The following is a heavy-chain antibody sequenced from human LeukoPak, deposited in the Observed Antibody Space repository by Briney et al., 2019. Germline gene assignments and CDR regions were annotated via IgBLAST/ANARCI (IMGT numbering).Heavy chain of an antibody. Sequence: GGSLRLSCAASGFTFSSYGMHWVRQAPGKGLEWVAVIWNDGNNKYYADSVEGRFIISRDNSKNTVFLQMNGLRAEDTAVYYCATDQAGGSYFPVVHWGQGTLVTVSS. CDR3: ATDQAGGSYFPVVH. CDR2: IWNDGNNK. CDR1: GFTFSSYG. D-gene: IGHD1-26*01. J-gene: IGHJ4*02. V-gene: IGHV3-33*01.